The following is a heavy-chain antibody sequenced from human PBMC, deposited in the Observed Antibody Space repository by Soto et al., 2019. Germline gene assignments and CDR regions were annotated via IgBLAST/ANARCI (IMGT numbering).Heavy chain of an antibody. CDR1: GGSFSGYY. CDR3: ARGHAWPLRYFDWLLRGSPFDP. D-gene: IGHD3-9*01. V-gene: IGHV4-34*01. Sequence: QVQLQQWGAGLLKPSETLSLTCAVYGGSFSGYYWSWIRQPPGKGLEWIGEINHSGSTNYNPSLKSRVTISVDTSKNQFSLKMSSVTAADTAVYYCARGHAWPLRYFDWLLRGSPFDPWGQGTLVTVSS. J-gene: IGHJ5*02. CDR2: INHSGST.